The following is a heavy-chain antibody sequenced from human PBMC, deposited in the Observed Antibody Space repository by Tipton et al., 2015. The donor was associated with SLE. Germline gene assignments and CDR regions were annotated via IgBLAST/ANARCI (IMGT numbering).Heavy chain of an antibody. Sequence: LRLSCTVSGGSMNNYYWNWIRQPPGKGLEWIGYVDYGGNTDYNPSLKSRVAISVDTPKKQFSLKLNSVTAADTAVYYCARLGSSTYLTLDGYYFDYWGQGALVTVSS. J-gene: IGHJ4*02. D-gene: IGHD2-2*01. V-gene: IGHV4-59*08. CDR1: GGSMNNYY. CDR3: ARLGSSTYLTLDGYYFDY. CDR2: VDYGGNT.